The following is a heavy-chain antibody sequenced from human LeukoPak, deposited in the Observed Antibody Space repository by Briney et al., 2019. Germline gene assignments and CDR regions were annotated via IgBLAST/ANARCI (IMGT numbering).Heavy chain of an antibody. CDR3: AKGSDYYGSVTSKKTD. V-gene: IGHV3-23*01. D-gene: IGHD3-10*01. CDR2: IRGGSGNI. Sequence: GGSLRLSCSVSGFTFSNYAMHWVRQAPGKGLEWVSLIRGGSGNIYYVDSVKGRFTISRDNSKNTLYVHMTSLRAEDTAIYYCAKGSDYYGSVTSKKTDWGQGTLVTVSS. CDR1: GFTFSNYA. J-gene: IGHJ4*02.